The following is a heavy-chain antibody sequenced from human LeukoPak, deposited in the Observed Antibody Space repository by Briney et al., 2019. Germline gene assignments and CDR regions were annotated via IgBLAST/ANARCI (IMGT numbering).Heavy chain of an antibody. D-gene: IGHD1-7*01. Sequence: VASVKVSCKASGGTFSSYAISWVRQAPGQGLEWMGGIIPIFGTANYAQKFQGRVTITTDESTSTAYMVLSSLRSEDTAVYYCARDNYSGANWFDPWGQGTLVTVSS. J-gene: IGHJ5*02. CDR2: IIPIFGTA. V-gene: IGHV1-69*05. CDR3: ARDNYSGANWFDP. CDR1: GGTFSSYA.